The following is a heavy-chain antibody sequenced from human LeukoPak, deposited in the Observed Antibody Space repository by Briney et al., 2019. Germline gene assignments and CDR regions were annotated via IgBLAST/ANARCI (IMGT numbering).Heavy chain of an antibody. J-gene: IGHJ4*02. D-gene: IGHD3-9*01. V-gene: IGHV3-49*04. CDR2: IRSKAYGGTT. Sequence: QSGGSLRLSCTASGFTFGDYAMSWVRQAPGKGLEWVGFIRSKAYGGTTEYAASVKGRFTISRDDSKSIAYLQMNSLRAEDTAVYYCAKFSGTQTTSLLRYFDWPPPTGHFDYWGQGTLVTVSS. CDR3: AKFSGTQTTSLLRYFDWPPPTGHFDY. CDR1: GFTFGDYA.